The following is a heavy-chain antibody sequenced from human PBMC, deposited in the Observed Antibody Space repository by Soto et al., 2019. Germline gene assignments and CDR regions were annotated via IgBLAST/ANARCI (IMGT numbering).Heavy chain of an antibody. D-gene: IGHD6-13*01. V-gene: IGHV1-69*01. J-gene: IGHJ6*02. CDR2: IIPIFGTA. CDR3: ARGTIAAAGIYYYYGMDV. CDR1: GGTFSSYA. Sequence: QVQLVQSGAEVKKPGSSVKVSCKASGGTFSSYAISWVRQAPGQGLEWMGGIIPIFGTANYAQKLQGRVTITADESTSTAYMELSSLRSEDTAVYYCARGTIAAAGIYYYYGMDVWGQGTTVTVSS.